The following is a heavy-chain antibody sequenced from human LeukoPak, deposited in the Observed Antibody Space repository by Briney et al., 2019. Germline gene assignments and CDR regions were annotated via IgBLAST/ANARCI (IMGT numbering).Heavy chain of an antibody. Sequence: GESLKISCKGSGYGFTSYWIGWVRQMPGKGLEWMGIIYPGDSDTKYSPSFQGQVTISADKSISIAYLHWSSLKASDTALYYRARRRDNWFDSCGQGSLVTVSS. CDR3: ARRRDNWFDS. CDR2: IYPGDSDT. V-gene: IGHV5-51*01. J-gene: IGHJ5*01. CDR1: GYGFTSYW.